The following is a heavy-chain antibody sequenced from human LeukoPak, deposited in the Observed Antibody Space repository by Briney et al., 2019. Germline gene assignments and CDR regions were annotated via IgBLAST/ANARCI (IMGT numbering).Heavy chain of an antibody. J-gene: IGHJ5*02. Sequence: ASVKVSCKASGYTFAKYAIHWVRQAPGQGLEWMGWISAYNGNTNYAQKLQGRVTMTTDTSTSTAYMELRSLRSDDTAVYYCARESTTYYYDSSGKKVNWFDPWGQGTLVTVSS. V-gene: IGHV1-18*04. CDR1: GYTFAKYA. D-gene: IGHD3-22*01. CDR2: ISAYNGNT. CDR3: ARESTTYYYDSSGKKVNWFDP.